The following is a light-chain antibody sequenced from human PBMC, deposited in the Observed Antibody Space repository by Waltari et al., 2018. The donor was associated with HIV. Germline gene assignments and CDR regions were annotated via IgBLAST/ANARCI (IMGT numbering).Light chain of an antibody. CDR2: DDS. V-gene: IGLV3-21*02. J-gene: IGLJ7*01. CDR1: NIGRKS. Sequence: SYVLTQAPSVSVAPGQTARITCGGNNIGRKSVHWYQQKSGQAPVLVVYDDSDRPSGIPERFSGSNSGNTATLTLSRVEAGDEADYYCQVWDGSNEHPGPVFGGGTQLTVL. CDR3: QVWDGSNEHPGPV.